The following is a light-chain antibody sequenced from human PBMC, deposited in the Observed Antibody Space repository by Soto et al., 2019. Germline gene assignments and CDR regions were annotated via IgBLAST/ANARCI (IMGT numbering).Light chain of an antibody. V-gene: IGKV3-11*01. CDR2: DVS. CDR1: QSVSTY. J-gene: IGKJ1*01. CDR3: QHRSGWPPWT. Sequence: EIVLTQSPATLSLSPGERATLSCRASQSVSTYLAWYQQKPGQAPRLLIYDVSDRATGIPVRFSGSGSGTNFTLTISGLEPEDFAVYYCQHRSGWPPWTFGQGTKVQI.